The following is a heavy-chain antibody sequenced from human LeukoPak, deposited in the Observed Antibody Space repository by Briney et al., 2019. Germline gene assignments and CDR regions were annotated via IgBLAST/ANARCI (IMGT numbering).Heavy chain of an antibody. J-gene: IGHJ6*03. CDR3: ARDNYDILTGYLNMDV. V-gene: IGHV4-4*07. CDR2: IYTSGST. Sequence: PPETLSLTCTVSGGSISSYYWSWIRQPGGKGLEWIGRIYTSGSTNYNPSLKSRVTLSVDTSKNQFSLKLSSVTAADTAVYYCARDNYDILTGYLNMDVWGKGTTVTVSS. D-gene: IGHD3-9*01. CDR1: GGSISSYY.